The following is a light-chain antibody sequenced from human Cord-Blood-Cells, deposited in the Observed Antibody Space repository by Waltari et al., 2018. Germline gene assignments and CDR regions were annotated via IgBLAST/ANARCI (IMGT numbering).Light chain of an antibody. J-gene: IGLJ2*01. V-gene: IGLV1-40*01. Sequence: QSVLTQPPSVSGAPGQRVTISCTGSSSNIGAGYDLHWYQQLPGTAPKLLIYGNSKRPSGVPDRFSCSKSGTSASLAITGLQAEDEADYYCQSYDSSHVVFGGGTKLTVL. CDR2: GNS. CDR3: QSYDSSHVV. CDR1: SSNIGAGYD.